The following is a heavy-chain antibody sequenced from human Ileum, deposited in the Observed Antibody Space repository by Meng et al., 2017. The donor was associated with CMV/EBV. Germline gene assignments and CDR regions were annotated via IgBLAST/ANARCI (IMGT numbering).Heavy chain of an antibody. CDR2: INSDGSRT. CDR1: GFTFNIYW. Sequence: LSCAASGFTFNIYWMHWVRQAPGKGLVWVSRINSDGSRTNYADSVKGRFTISRDNAKNTLYLQMSGLRVEDTAVYYCARDWSGYIDYWGQGNLVTVSS. V-gene: IGHV3-74*01. D-gene: IGHD3-3*01. CDR3: ARDWSGYIDY. J-gene: IGHJ4*02.